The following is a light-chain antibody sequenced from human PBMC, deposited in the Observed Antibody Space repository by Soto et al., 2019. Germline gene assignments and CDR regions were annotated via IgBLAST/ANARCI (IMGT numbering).Light chain of an antibody. Sequence: DIQMTQSPPSLSASAGDIVTITCRASQNIGDYLSWYQQRPGKAPKLLIYSSSMLHSAASSWFSGGGSGTDFTLTISDLQPEDFATYYCQQTFSTQISFGGGTTVEIK. J-gene: IGKJ4*02. CDR1: QNIGDY. V-gene: IGKV1-39*01. CDR3: QQTFSTQIS. CDR2: SSS.